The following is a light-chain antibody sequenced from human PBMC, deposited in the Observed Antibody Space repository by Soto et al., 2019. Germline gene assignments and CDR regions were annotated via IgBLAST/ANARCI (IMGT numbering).Light chain of an antibody. J-gene: IGLJ1*01. V-gene: IGLV2-14*02. CDR1: SSDVGSYNL. Sequence: QSALTQPASVSGSPGQSITISCTGTSSDVGSYNLVSWYQQYPGKAPKLTIYEGSKRPSGVSNRFSGSKSGNTASLTISGLQTEDEADYYCSSFTTYRVYVFGPGTKLTVL. CDR2: EGS. CDR3: SSFTTYRVYV.